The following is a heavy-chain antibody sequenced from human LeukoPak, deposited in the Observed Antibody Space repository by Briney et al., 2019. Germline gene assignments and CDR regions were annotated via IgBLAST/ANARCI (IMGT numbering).Heavy chain of an antibody. CDR1: GYTFTRYG. D-gene: IGHD1-1*01. Sequence: ASVKVSCKASGYTFTRYGISWVRQAPGQGLEWMGWISGYNGYTKYSQKLQGRVTMTTDTSTSTAYMELRSLRSDDTAAYYCARGAVNRYNWNDDNYYYYYLDVWGKGTTVTISS. V-gene: IGHV1-18*01. CDR3: ARGAVNRYNWNDDNYYYYYLDV. J-gene: IGHJ6*03. CDR2: ISGYNGYT.